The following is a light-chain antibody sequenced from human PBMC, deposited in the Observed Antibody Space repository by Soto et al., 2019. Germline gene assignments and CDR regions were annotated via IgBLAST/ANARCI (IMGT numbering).Light chain of an antibody. V-gene: IGKV3-20*01. Sequence: EIVLTQSPGTLSLSPGERATLSCRASQSVSSSYLAWYQQKPGQAPRLLIYGASSRATGIPGRFSGSGSGTDFTLTISRLEPEDFAVYYWQQYGSSPLFTFGPGTKVDIK. J-gene: IGKJ3*01. CDR1: QSVSSSY. CDR3: QQYGSSPLFT. CDR2: GAS.